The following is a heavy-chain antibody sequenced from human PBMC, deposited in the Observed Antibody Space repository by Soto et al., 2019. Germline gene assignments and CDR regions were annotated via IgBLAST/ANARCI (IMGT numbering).Heavy chain of an antibody. J-gene: IGHJ4*02. D-gene: IGHD3-22*01. Sequence: GGSLRLSCAASGFTFSNAWMNWVRQAPGKGLEWVGRIKSKTDGGTTDYAAPVKGRFTISRDDSKNTLYLQMNSLKTEDTAVYYCTTDVDYYDSSGYYLDFDYWGQGTLVTVSS. CDR3: TTDVDYYDSSGYYLDFDY. V-gene: IGHV3-15*07. CDR2: IKSKTDGGTT. CDR1: GFTFSNAW.